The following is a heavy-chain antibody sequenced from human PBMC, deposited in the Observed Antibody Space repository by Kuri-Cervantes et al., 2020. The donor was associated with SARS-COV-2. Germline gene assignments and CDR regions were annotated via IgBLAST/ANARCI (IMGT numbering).Heavy chain of an antibody. CDR1: GYTFSIYD. V-gene: IGHV1-8*02. D-gene: IGHD2-2*01. Sequence: AAVMVSCKASGYTFSIYDINWVRQATGQGLEGLGWMNPNTGVTRYAQKFQGRVTITRNTSISTAYMELSSLRSDDTAVYYCARRVGIVVVPAALDYWGQGTLVTVSS. J-gene: IGHJ4*02. CDR3: ARRVGIVVVPAALDY. CDR2: MNPNTGVT.